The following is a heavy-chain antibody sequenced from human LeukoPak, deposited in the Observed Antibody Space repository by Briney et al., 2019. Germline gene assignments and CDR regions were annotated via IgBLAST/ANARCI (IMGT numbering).Heavy chain of an antibody. CDR3: ARAGPPTAILF. CDR1: GFTFSSYS. Sequence: GRSLRLSCAASGFTFSSYSMNWVRQAPGKGLEWVSSISSSSSYIYYADSVKGRFTISRDNAKNSLYLQMNSLRAEDTAVYYCARAGPPTAILFWGQGTLVTVSS. CDR2: ISSSSSYI. J-gene: IGHJ4*02. D-gene: IGHD2-21*02. V-gene: IGHV3-21*01.